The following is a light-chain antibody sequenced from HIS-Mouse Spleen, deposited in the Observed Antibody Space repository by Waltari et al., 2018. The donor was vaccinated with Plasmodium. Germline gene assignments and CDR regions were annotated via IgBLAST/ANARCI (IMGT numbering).Light chain of an antibody. CDR3: QQDYNLPYT. CDR2: GAS. J-gene: IGKJ2*01. CDR1: QSVRSSY. V-gene: IGKV3D-7*01. Sequence: EIVMTQSPATLSLSPGERATLSCRASQSVRSSYLYWYQQKPGQAPRLLIYGASTRATGIPARFSGSGSGTDFTLTISSLQPEDFAVYYCQQDYNLPYTFGQGTKLEIK.